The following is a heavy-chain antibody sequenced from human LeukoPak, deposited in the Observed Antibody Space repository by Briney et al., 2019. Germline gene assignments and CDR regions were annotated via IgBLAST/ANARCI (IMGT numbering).Heavy chain of an antibody. D-gene: IGHD3-10*01. Sequence: ASVKVSCKVSGYTLTELSMHWVRQAPGKGLEWMGGFDPEDGETIYAQKFQGRVTMTEDTSTDTAYMELSSLRSEDTAVYYCAKEYLVRGVKLTTRAFDIWGQGTMVTVSS. CDR2: FDPEDGET. V-gene: IGHV1-24*01. J-gene: IGHJ3*02. CDR3: AKEYLVRGVKLTTRAFDI. CDR1: GYTLTELS.